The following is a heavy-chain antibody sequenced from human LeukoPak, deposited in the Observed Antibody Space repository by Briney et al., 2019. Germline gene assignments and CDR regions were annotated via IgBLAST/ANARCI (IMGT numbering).Heavy chain of an antibody. D-gene: IGHD6-6*01. CDR3: AGTARPHYYYYYMDV. Sequence: GSLRLSCAASGFTFSSYAMSWVRQAPGKGLEWVSAISGSGGSTYYADSVKGRFTISRDNSKNTLYLQMNSLRAEDTAVYYCAGTARPHYYYYYMDVWGKGTTVTVSS. V-gene: IGHV3-23*01. CDR1: GFTFSSYA. J-gene: IGHJ6*03. CDR2: ISGSGGST.